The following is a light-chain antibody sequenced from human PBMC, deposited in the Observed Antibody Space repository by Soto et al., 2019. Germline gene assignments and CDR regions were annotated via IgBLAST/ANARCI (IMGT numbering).Light chain of an antibody. CDR2: GAS. J-gene: IGKJ2*01. Sequence: EIVMTQSPATLSVSPGERATLSCRASQSVSSNLAWYQQKPGQAPRLLIYGASTRATGIPARFSGSGSGTELTLTISSLLSEDFAIYYCQQYNNWPLYTFGQGTKLEIK. CDR1: QSVSSN. V-gene: IGKV3-15*01. CDR3: QQYNNWPLYT.